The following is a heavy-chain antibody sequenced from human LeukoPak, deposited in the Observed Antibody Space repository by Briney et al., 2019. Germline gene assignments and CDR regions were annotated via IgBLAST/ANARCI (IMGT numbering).Heavy chain of an antibody. V-gene: IGHV1-8*01. CDR1: GYTFTSYG. CDR3: ARGDTTIDF. D-gene: IGHD5-18*01. J-gene: IGHJ4*02. Sequence: GASVKVSCKASGYTFTSYGISWVRQAPGQGPEWMGWMNPQSGYTGYAQKFQGRVTMTRNNSISTAFIELSSLTSEDTAVYYCARGDTTIDFWGQGTLVTVSS. CDR2: MNPQSGYT.